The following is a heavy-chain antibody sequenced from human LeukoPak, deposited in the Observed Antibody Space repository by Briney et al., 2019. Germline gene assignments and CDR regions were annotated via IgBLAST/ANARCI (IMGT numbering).Heavy chain of an antibody. CDR2: ISYDGSNK. J-gene: IGHJ4*02. CDR1: GFTFSSYA. CDR3: ARNSYDFWSGYRYYFDY. Sequence: GGSLRLSCAASGFTFSSYAMHWVRQAPGKGLEWVAVISYDGSNKYYADSVKGRFTISRDNSKNTLYLQMNSLRAEDTAVYYCARNSYDFWSGYRYYFDYWGQGTLVTVSS. V-gene: IGHV3-30*04. D-gene: IGHD3-3*01.